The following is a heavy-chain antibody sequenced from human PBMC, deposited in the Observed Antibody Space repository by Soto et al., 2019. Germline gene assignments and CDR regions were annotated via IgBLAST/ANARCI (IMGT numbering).Heavy chain of an antibody. J-gene: IGHJ4*01. Sequence: PGGSLRLSCAASGFTFDSPYGHGMSWVRQSPGKGPEWVSTISSNGANTHYAESVKGRFTISKDASRNTVHLHMNSLRAEDTATYFCLSWVSAHLDYWGHGPPVTVYS. CDR1: GFTFDSPYGHG. D-gene: IGHD2-8*01. CDR2: ISSNGANT. CDR3: LSWVSAHLDY. V-gene: IGHV3-23*01.